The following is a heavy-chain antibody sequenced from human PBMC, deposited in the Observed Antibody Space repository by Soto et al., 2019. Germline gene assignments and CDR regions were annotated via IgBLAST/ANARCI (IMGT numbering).Heavy chain of an antibody. J-gene: IGHJ4*02. CDR3: ARDPINYDLLTGPFDY. V-gene: IGHV3-11*01. Sequence: GGSLRLSCAASGFPFSYFFMSWIRQTPGKGLEWISYISSSGDTIYYADSVKGRFTISRDNAKNSLYLQMNSLRVEDTAVYYCARDPINYDLLTGPFDYWGQGTLVTVSS. CDR1: GFPFSYFF. CDR2: ISSSGDTI. D-gene: IGHD3-9*01.